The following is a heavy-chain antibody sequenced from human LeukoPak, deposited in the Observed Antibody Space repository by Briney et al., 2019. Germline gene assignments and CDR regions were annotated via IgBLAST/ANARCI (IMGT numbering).Heavy chain of an antibody. V-gene: IGHV1-69*06. CDR2: IIPIFGTA. CDR3: AKTLYIAAAPGGFDY. Sequence: SVKVSCKASGGTFSSYAISWVRQAPGQGLEWMGGIIPIFGTANYAQKFQGRVTITADKSTSTAYMELSSLRSEDTAVYYCAKTLYIAAAPGGFDYWGQGTLVAVSS. D-gene: IGHD6-13*01. CDR1: GGTFSSYA. J-gene: IGHJ4*02.